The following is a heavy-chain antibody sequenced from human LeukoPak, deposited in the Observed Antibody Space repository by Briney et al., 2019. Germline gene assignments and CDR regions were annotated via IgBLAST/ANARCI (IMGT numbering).Heavy chain of an antibody. CDR3: AREVGSGSYYNGRYYYGMDV. CDR1: GFTFSSYA. J-gene: IGHJ6*02. CDR2: ISYDGSNK. Sequence: PGRSLGLSCAASGFTFSSYAMHWVRQAPGKGLEWVAVISYDGSNKYYADSVKGRFTISRDNSKNTLYLQMNSLRAEDTAVYYCAREVGSGSYYNGRYYYGMDVWGQGTTVTVSS. V-gene: IGHV3-30*04. D-gene: IGHD3-10*01.